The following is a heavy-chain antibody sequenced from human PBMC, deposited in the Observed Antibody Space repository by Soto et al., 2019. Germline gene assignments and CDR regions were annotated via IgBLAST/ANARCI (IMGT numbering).Heavy chain of an antibody. D-gene: IGHD6-13*01. CDR3: ARHEKLAAAAGGTNWFDP. Sequence: PSETLSLTCTVSGGSISSSSYYWGWIRQPPGKGLEWIGSIYYSGSTYYNPSLKSRVTISVDTSKNQFSLKLSSVTAADTAVYYCARHEKLAAAAGGTNWFDPWGQGTLVTVSS. CDR2: IYYSGST. J-gene: IGHJ5*02. V-gene: IGHV4-39*01. CDR1: GGSISSSSYY.